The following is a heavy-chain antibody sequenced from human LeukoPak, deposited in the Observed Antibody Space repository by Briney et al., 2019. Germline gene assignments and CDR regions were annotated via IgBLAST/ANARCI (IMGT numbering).Heavy chain of an antibody. Sequence: GGSLRLSCAASGLTFSSYAMSWVRQAPGKGLEWVSGISGSGGSTYSADSVRGRFTIYRDNSKNTLYLQMNSLRAEDTAVYYCAKEAPGTFDYWGQGTLVTVSS. CDR3: AKEAPGTFDY. V-gene: IGHV3-23*01. J-gene: IGHJ4*02. CDR2: ISGSGGST. CDR1: GLTFSSYA.